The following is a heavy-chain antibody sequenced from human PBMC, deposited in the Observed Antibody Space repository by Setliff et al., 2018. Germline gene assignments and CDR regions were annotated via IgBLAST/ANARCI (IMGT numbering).Heavy chain of an antibody. V-gene: IGHV1-2*02. CDR2: INPHSGGT. Sequence: ASVKVSCKASGGTFSSYGISWVRQAPGQGLEWMGWINPHSGGTNYPQTFQGRVTMTRDTSINTADMELRGLISDDTAVYYCARYPPNRGSGSGWYGDFWGRGTLVTVSS. CDR3: ARYPPNRGSGSGWYGDF. J-gene: IGHJ4*02. D-gene: IGHD6-19*01. CDR1: GGTFSSYG.